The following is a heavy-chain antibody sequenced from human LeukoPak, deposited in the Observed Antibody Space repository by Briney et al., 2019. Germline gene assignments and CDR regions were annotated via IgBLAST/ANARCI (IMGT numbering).Heavy chain of an antibody. J-gene: IGHJ4*02. CDR2: ISSNGDST. CDR3: VRGTGY. CDR1: GFTFSTYV. V-gene: IGHV3-64D*06. Sequence: GGSLRLSCSVSGFTFSTYVMHWVRQAPGKGLEYVSAISSNGDSTYYADSVKGRFTISRDNSKNTLYLQMSSLRADDTAVYYCVRGTGYWGQGTLVIVSS.